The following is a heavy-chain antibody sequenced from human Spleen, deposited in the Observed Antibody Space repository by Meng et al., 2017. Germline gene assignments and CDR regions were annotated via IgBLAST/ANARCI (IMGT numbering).Heavy chain of an antibody. Sequence: HVQLQQGGAGLLKPSETLSLTCVVSGGSFSEYYWTWIRQLPGKGLEWIGYIYYSGSSYYNPSLKNRATISVDTSMNQFSLKLSSVTAADTAVYYCARVVVSTIQGNWFDPWGQGTLVTVFS. V-gene: IGHV4-34*01. J-gene: IGHJ5*02. D-gene: IGHD5/OR15-5a*01. CDR1: GGSFSEYY. CDR2: IYYSGSS. CDR3: ARVVVSTIQGNWFDP.